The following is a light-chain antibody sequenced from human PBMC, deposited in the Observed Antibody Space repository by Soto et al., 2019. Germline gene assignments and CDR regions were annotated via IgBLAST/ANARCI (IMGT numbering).Light chain of an antibody. V-gene: IGKV3-15*01. CDR3: QQYKSWRT. J-gene: IGKJ1*01. CDR1: QSIDDK. Sequence: IVMTQSPATLSVSAGERATLSCRAGQSIDDKLAWYQQRPGQAPRLLIYATSTRVAGIPARFSGSGSGTEFTLTISALQSEDFGIYYCQQYKSWRTFGQGTKVDIK. CDR2: ATS.